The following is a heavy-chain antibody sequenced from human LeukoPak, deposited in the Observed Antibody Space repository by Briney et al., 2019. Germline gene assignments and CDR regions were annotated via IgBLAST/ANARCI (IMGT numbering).Heavy chain of an antibody. CDR1: GDSIREGYY. Sequence: SETLSLTCTVSGDSIREGYYWSWVRQFPGKGLEWIGYIYYSGRTFYNPSLISRVTISVDTSTNQFSLNLRSVTAADTAVYCCARVVAAGFAAGSSGFYFDFWGQGAQVTVSS. CDR3: ARVVAAGFAAGSSGFYFDF. D-gene: IGHD3-22*01. V-gene: IGHV4-31*03. J-gene: IGHJ4*02. CDR2: IYYSGRT.